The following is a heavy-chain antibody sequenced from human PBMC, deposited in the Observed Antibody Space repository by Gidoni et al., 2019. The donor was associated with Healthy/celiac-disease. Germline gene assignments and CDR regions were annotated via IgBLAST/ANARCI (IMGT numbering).Heavy chain of an antibody. Sequence: EVQLLESGGGLVQPGGSLRLSCAASGFTFSSYAMSWVRQAPGKGLEWVSTISGSGGSTYYADSVKGRFTISRDNSKNTLYLQMNSLRAEDTAVYYCAKDGYYDSSEILWGQGTMVTVSS. J-gene: IGHJ3*01. CDR3: AKDGYYDSSEIL. CDR1: GFTFSSYA. V-gene: IGHV3-23*01. CDR2: ISGSGGST. D-gene: IGHD3-22*01.